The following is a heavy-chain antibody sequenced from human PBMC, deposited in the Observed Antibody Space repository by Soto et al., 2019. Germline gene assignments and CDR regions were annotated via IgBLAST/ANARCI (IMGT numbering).Heavy chain of an antibody. CDR3: ARQGYDSSGFYFDC. CDR1: GGSISSYY. D-gene: IGHD3-22*01. CDR2: IYYSGNT. V-gene: IGHV4-59*01. Sequence: SETLSLTCTISGGSISSYYWNWIRQPPGEKLEWIGYIYYSGNTNYNPSLKSRVTMSVDTSENQFSLKLSSVTAADTAVYHCARQGYDSSGFYFDCWGHGDLVTVSS. J-gene: IGHJ4*01.